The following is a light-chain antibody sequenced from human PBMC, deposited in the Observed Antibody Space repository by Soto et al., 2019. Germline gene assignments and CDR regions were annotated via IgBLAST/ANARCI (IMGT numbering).Light chain of an antibody. V-gene: IGKV1-13*02. Sequence: AIQLTQSPSSLSASVGDRVTITCRASQGINSALAWYQQKPGKAPNILIYDASSLGSGVPSRFSGSGSGSDFTLTISRLQPEDFATYYCQQFNTALFTFGPGTKVDAK. CDR2: DAS. J-gene: IGKJ3*01. CDR1: QGINSA. CDR3: QQFNTALFT.